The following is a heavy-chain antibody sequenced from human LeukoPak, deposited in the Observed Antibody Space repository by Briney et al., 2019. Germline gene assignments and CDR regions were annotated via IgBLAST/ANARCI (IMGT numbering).Heavy chain of an antibody. CDR3: VSDPITMIRGVIIEGFDP. V-gene: IGHV1-2*06. CDR1: GYTFTGYY. CDR2: INPNSGGT. D-gene: IGHD3-10*01. Sequence: ASVKVSCKASGYTFTGYYMHWVRQAPGQGLEWMGRINPNSGGTNYAQKFQGRVTMTRDTSISTAYMELSSLRSEDTAVFYCVSDPITMIRGVIIEGFDPWGQGTLVTVSS. J-gene: IGHJ5*02.